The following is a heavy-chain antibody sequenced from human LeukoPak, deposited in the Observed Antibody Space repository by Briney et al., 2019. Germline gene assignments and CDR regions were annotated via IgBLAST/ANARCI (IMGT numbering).Heavy chain of an antibody. D-gene: IGHD3-22*01. J-gene: IGHJ4*02. CDR3: ARTNYYDSSGPPDY. Sequence: PSETLSLTCTVSGGSISSYYWSWIRQPPGKGLEWIGCIYYSGSTNYNPSLKSRVTISVDTSKNQFSLKLSSVTAADTAVYYCARTNYYDSSGPPDYWGQGTLVTVSS. V-gene: IGHV4-59*08. CDR1: GGSISSYY. CDR2: IYYSGST.